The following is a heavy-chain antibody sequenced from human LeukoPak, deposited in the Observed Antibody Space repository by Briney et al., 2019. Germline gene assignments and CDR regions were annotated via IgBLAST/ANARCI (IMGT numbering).Heavy chain of an antibody. V-gene: IGHV1-2*02. CDR3: ARAYGDSPSDY. D-gene: IGHD4-17*01. CDR2: INPNSGGT. Sequence: ASVKVSCKASGYTFTGNYMHWVRQAPRQGLEWMGWINPNSGGTNYAQKFQGRVTMTRDTSISTAYMELSRLRSDDTAVYYCARAYGDSPSDYWGQGTLVTVSS. J-gene: IGHJ4*02. CDR1: GYTFTGNY.